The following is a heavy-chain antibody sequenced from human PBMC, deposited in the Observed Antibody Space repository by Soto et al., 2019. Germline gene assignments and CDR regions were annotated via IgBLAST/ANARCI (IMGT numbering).Heavy chain of an antibody. CDR3: ATWHEREHAFDV. CDR1: GLTISGKKY. J-gene: IGHJ3*01. D-gene: IGHD1-1*01. CDR2: LYDVDGS. V-gene: IGHV3-53*01. Sequence: DVQLAESGGGLIQPGESLRLSCVAFGLTISGKKYVAWVRQAPGKGLEWVSALYDVDGSFYADSVTGRFTTSSDSSKTTVYLQMNDLRPDDTAVYYCATWHEREHAFDVWGQGTTVTISS.